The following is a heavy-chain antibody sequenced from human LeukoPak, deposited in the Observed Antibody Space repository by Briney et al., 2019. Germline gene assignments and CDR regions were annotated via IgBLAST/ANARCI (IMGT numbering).Heavy chain of an antibody. CDR1: GYTCTSYG. CDR2: TSAYNGNT. J-gene: IGHJ4*02. V-gene: IGHV1-18*01. CDR3: ARDRSQQLVPLFDY. D-gene: IGHD6-13*01. Sequence: ASVKVSCKASGYTCTSYGISWVRQAPVQGLEWMGWTSAYNGNTNYEQKLQGRVTMTTDTSTSTAYMELRSLRSDDTAVYYCARDRSQQLVPLFDYWGQGTLVTVSS.